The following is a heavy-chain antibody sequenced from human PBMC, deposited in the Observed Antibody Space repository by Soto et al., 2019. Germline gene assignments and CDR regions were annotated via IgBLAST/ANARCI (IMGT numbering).Heavy chain of an antibody. J-gene: IGHJ6*02. Sequence: ASLKVSCKASGGTFSSYAISWVRQAPGQGLEWMGGIIPIFGTANYAQKFQGRVTITADESTSTAYMELSSLRSEDTAVYYCARAKDTAMVDYYYYGMDVWGQGTTVTVS. CDR3: ARAKDTAMVDYYYYGMDV. V-gene: IGHV1-69*13. CDR2: IIPIFGTA. D-gene: IGHD5-18*01. CDR1: GGTFSSYA.